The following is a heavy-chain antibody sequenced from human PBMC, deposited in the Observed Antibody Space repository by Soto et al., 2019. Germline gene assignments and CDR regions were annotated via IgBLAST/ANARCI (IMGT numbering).Heavy chain of an antibody. Sequence: GTFSSYAISWVRQAPGQGLEWMGGIIPIFGTANYAQKFQGRVTITADESTSTAYMELSSLRSEDTAVYYCASSPNYYDSSGYYYLNDYWGQGTLVTVSS. CDR2: IIPIFGTA. J-gene: IGHJ4*02. CDR1: GTFSSYA. D-gene: IGHD3-22*01. CDR3: ASSPNYYDSSGYYYLNDY. V-gene: IGHV1-69*01.